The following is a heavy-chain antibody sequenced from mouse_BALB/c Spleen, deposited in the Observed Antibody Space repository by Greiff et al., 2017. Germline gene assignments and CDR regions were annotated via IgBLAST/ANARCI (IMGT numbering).Heavy chain of an antibody. J-gene: IGHJ3*01. CDR1: GFTFSDYY. CDR2: ISDGGSYT. V-gene: IGHV5-4*02. Sequence: EVQGVESGGGLVKPGGSLKLSCAASGFTFSDYYMSWVRQTPEKRLEWVATISDGGSYTYYPDSVKGRFTISRDNAKNNLYLQMSSLKSEDTAMYYCARSDGYYGFAYWGQGTLVTVSA. CDR3: ARSDGYYGFAY. D-gene: IGHD2-3*01.